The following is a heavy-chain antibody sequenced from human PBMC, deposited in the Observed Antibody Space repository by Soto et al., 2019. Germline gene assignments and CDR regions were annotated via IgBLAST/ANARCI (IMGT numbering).Heavy chain of an antibody. J-gene: IGHJ6*02. CDR1: GGTFSSYA. Sequence: WASVKVSCNASGGTFSSYAISWVRQAPGQGLEWMGGIIPIFGTANYAQKFQGRVTITADESTSTAYMELSSLRSEDTAVYYCAREFEQWLVGYYYYYGMDVWGQGTTVTVSS. V-gene: IGHV1-69*13. CDR3: AREFEQWLVGYYYYYGMDV. CDR2: IIPIFGTA. D-gene: IGHD6-19*01.